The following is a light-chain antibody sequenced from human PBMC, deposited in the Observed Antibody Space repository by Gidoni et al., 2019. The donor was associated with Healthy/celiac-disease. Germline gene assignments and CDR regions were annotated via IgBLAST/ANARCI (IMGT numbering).Light chain of an antibody. V-gene: IGLV1-51*02. Sequence: QSVLTQPPSVSAAPGQKVTISCSGSSSNIGNNYVSWYQQLPGTAPKLLIYENNKRPSGIPDRFSGSKSGTSATLGITGLQTGDEADYYCGTWDXSLSAVVFG. CDR2: ENN. CDR3: GTWDXSLSAVV. CDR1: SSNIGNNY. J-gene: IGLJ2*01.